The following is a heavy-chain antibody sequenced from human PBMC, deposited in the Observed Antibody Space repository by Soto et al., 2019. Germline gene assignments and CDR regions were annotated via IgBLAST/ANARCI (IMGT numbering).Heavy chain of an antibody. V-gene: IGHV3-30*18. CDR2: ISYDGSNK. Sequence: QVQLVESGGGVVQPGRSLRLSCAASGFTFSSYGMHWVRQAPGKGLEWVAVISYDGSNKYYADSVKGRFTISRDNSKNALDRQMNSLRAEDTAVYYCAKDKYSSGWEAYGMDVWGQGTTVTVSS. D-gene: IGHD6-19*01. J-gene: IGHJ6*02. CDR1: GFTFSSYG. CDR3: AKDKYSSGWEAYGMDV.